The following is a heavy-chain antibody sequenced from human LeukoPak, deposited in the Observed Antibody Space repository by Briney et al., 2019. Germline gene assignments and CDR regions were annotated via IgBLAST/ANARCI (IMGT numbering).Heavy chain of an antibody. CDR1: GGSVTTYY. CDR2: IYNSGST. Sequence: PSETLSLTCTVSGGSVTTYYWSWIRQPPGKGLEWIAYIYNSGSTNYNPSLKSRVTISVDTPKNQVSLRLSSVTAADTAVYYCARHAIYSGDYSFWFDPWGQGALVTVSS. CDR3: ARHAIYSGDYSFWFDP. J-gene: IGHJ5*02. V-gene: IGHV4-59*08. D-gene: IGHD1-26*01.